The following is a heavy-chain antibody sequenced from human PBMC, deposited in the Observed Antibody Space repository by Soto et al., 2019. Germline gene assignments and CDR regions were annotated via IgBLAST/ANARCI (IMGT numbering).Heavy chain of an antibody. Sequence: PAEPKPRSCIVYDGSIVGNFWTLIRQSTGKGLEWIGYIFYSGSTNYNPSLKSRVTISVDTSKNQFSLKMSSVTAADTAVYYCARVGSSGWSPDYWGRGTLVTVSS. J-gene: IGHJ4*02. D-gene: IGHD6-19*01. CDR1: DGSIVGNF. V-gene: IGHV4-59*01. CDR3: ARVGSSGWSPDY. CDR2: IFYSGST.